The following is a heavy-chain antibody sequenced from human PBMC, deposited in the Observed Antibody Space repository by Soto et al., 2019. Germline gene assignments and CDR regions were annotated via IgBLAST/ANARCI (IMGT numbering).Heavy chain of an antibody. J-gene: IGHJ2*01. CDR3: ARESHDILTGPPWVWYFDL. CDR1: GGSFSGYY. Sequence: QVQLQQWGAGPLRPLETLSLTCGVSGGSFSGYYWAWIRQSPGKGLGWIGEINDRGSINYNPSLKSRVSSSVDTSKNHYSLNLRFVTAADTAVYYCARESHDILTGPPWVWYFDLWGRGTLVTVSS. CDR2: INDRGSI. V-gene: IGHV4-34*01. D-gene: IGHD3-9*01.